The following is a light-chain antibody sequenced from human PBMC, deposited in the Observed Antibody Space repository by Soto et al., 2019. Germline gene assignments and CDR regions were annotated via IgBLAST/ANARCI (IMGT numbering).Light chain of an antibody. V-gene: IGLV2-14*01. CDR2: EVS. J-gene: IGLJ1*01. CDR3: SSYTSASTYV. CDR1: SSDVGGYNY. Sequence: QSVLTQPASVSGSPGQSITISCTGTSSDVGGYNYVSWYQQHPGKAPKLIIYEVSNRPSEISNRFSGSKSGNTASLTISGLQAEAEADYYCSSYTSASTYVFGTGPRSPS.